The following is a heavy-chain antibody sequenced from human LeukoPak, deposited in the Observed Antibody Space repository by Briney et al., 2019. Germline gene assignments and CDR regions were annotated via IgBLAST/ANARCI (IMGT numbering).Heavy chain of an antibody. J-gene: IGHJ5*02. CDR2: ISGSGGST. V-gene: IGHV3-23*01. CDR3: AKGSGSGSYYKNYFDP. D-gene: IGHD3-10*01. Sequence: GGSLRLSCAASGFTFTSYAMSWVRQAPGKGLEWVSAISGSGGSTYYGDSVKGRFTTSRDSSKNAMYLQMNSLRAEDTAVYYCAKGSGSGSYYKNYFDPWGQGTLVTVPS. CDR1: GFTFTSYA.